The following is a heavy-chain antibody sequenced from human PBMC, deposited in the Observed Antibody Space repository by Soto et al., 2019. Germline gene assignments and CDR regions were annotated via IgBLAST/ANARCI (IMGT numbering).Heavy chain of an antibody. CDR1: AFTFSTYS. D-gene: IGHD6-6*01. CDR2: ISSSNHYI. J-gene: IGHJ6*02. CDR3: TAGAEQLVNYYSYGLDV. V-gene: IGHV3-21*01. Sequence: EVQLVESGGGLVKPGGSLRLSCAASAFTFSTYSMNWVRQAPGKGLEWVSSISSSNHYIFYADSVKGRFTISRDNAKNSLYLQMNSLRAEDTAVYYWTAGAEQLVNYYSYGLDVWGQGTTVTVSS.